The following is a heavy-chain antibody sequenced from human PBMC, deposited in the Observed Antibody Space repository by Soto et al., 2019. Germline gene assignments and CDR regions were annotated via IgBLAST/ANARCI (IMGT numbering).Heavy chain of an antibody. V-gene: IGHV5-10-1*01. CDR2: IDPSDSYT. Sequence: PGESLKISCKGSGYSFTSYWISWVRQMPGKGLEWMGRIDPSDSYTNYSPSFQGHVTISADKSISTAYLQWSSLKASDTAMYYCARLKLEYCSGGSCYGYGMDVWGQGTTVTASS. CDR1: GYSFTSYW. D-gene: IGHD2-15*01. CDR3: ARLKLEYCSGGSCYGYGMDV. J-gene: IGHJ6*02.